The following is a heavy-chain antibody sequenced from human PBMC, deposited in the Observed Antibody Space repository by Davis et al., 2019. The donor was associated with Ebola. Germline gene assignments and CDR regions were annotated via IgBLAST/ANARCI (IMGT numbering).Heavy chain of an antibody. CDR2: ISSSSSYI. D-gene: IGHD6-13*01. CDR1: GFTFSSYS. CDR3: ARDMSSWYEIASSLYYYYGMDV. V-gene: IGHV3-21*01. Sequence: GESLKISCAASGFTFSSYSMNWVRQAPGKGLEWVSSISSSSSYIYYADSVKGRFTISRDNAKNSLYLQMNSLRAEDTAVYYCARDMSSWYEIASSLYYYYGMDVWGQGTTVTVSS. J-gene: IGHJ6*02.